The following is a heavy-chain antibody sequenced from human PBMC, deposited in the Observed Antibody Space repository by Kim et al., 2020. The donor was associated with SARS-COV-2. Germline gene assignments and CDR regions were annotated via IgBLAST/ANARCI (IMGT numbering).Heavy chain of an antibody. CDR2: INPNSGGT. CDR1: GYTFTGYY. D-gene: IGHD2-21*02. Sequence: ASVKVSCKASGYTFTGYYMHWVRQAPGQGLEWMGWINPNSGGTNYAQKFQGRVTMTRDTSISTAYMELSRLRSDDTAVYYCASGDFFDQRGYYYYGMDVWGQGTTVTVSS. CDR3: ASGDFFDQRGYYYYGMDV. V-gene: IGHV1-2*02. J-gene: IGHJ6*02.